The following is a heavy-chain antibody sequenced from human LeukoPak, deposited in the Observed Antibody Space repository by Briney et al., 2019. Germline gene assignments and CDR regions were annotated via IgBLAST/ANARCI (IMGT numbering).Heavy chain of an antibody. CDR2: IIPILGIA. V-gene: IGHV1-69*04. Sequence: ASVKVSCKASGYTFTSYGISWVRQAPGQGLEWMGRIIPILGIANYAQKFQGRVTITADKSTSTAYMELSSLRSEDTAVYYCARDASLWFGELLSRTGSIDPWGQGTLVTVSS. J-gene: IGHJ5*02. CDR1: GYTFTSYG. D-gene: IGHD3-10*01. CDR3: ARDASLWFGELLSRTGSIDP.